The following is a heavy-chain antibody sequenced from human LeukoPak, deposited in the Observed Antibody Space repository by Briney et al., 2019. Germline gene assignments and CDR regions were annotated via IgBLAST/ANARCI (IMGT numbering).Heavy chain of an antibody. CDR1: GYTFTGYY. V-gene: IGHV1-2*06. CDR2: INPNSGGT. CDR3: ARTRGPVAGYYYFDY. Sequence: ASVKVSCKASGYTFTGYYMHLVRQAPGQGLEWMGRINPNSGGTNYAQKVQGRVTMTRDTSISTAYMELSRLRYDDTAVYYCARTRGPVAGYYYFDYWGQGTLVTVSS. J-gene: IGHJ4*02. D-gene: IGHD6-19*01.